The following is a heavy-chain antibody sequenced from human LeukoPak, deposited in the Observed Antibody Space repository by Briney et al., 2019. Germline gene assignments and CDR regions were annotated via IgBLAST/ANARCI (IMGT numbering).Heavy chain of an antibody. CDR2: ISYDGSNK. CDR1: GFTFSSYG. Sequence: QPGRSLRLSCAASGFTFSSYGMHWVRPAPGKGLEWVAVISYDGSNKYYADSVKGRFTISRDNSKNTLYLQMNSLRAEDTAVYYCARRGRDIVVHGMDVWGQGTTVTVSS. D-gene: IGHD2-15*01. J-gene: IGHJ6*02. CDR3: ARRGRDIVVHGMDV. V-gene: IGHV3-30*03.